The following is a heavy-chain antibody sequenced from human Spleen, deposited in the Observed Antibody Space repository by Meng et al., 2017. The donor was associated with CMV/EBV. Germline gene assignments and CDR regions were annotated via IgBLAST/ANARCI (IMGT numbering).Heavy chain of an antibody. CDR3: ARDPRGHHYGYDS. CDR2: IYHSGST. CDR1: GGSSSSSDW. V-gene: IGHV4-4*02. D-gene: IGHD5-18*01. Sequence: VCGGSSSSSDWWSWVRQSSGKGLEWLGEIYHSGSTNYNPSLESRLTISVDKSRNQFSLKLSSVTAADTAVYYCARDPRGHHYGYDSWGQGTLVTVSS. J-gene: IGHJ4*02.